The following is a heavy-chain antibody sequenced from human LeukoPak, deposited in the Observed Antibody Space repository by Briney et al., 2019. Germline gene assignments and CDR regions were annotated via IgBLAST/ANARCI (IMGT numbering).Heavy chain of an antibody. CDR3: AKAMYCGGDCYTSHDY. D-gene: IGHD2-21*02. V-gene: IGHV3-30*02. CDR2: IRYDGSNK. J-gene: IGHJ4*02. Sequence: GGSLRLSCAASGFAASGFSFSTFGMHWVRQAPGKGLEWVAFIRYDGSNKYYADSVKGRFTISRDDSKNTLYLQMNSLRAEDTAAYYCAKAMYCGGDCYTSHDYWGQGTLVTVSS. CDR1: GFSFSTFG.